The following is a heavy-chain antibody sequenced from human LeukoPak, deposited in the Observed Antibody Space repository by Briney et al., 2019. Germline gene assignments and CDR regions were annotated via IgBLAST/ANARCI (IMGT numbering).Heavy chain of an antibody. Sequence: SLRLSCAASGFSLDGYAIHWVRHTPEKGLEWVLGIHWNSGYIAYGESARGRFTISRDNAKSSVYLQMNSLRPGDTALYFCTKGAGCSNGVCHYYLDSWGQGALVTVSS. CDR2: IHWNSGYI. CDR1: GFSLDGYA. CDR3: TKGAGCSNGVCHYYLDS. J-gene: IGHJ4*02. V-gene: IGHV3-9*01. D-gene: IGHD2-8*01.